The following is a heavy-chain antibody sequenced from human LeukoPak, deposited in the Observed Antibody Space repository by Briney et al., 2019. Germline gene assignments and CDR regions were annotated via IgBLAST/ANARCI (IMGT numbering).Heavy chain of an antibody. CDR1: GDSISIGSYY. Sequence: SETLSLTCTVSGDSISIGSYYWSWLRQPAGKGLEWIGHMNTTGSTKYNPSLKSRVTIAVDTSNNQFSRQVSSVTAADTAVYYCARDWDYWGQGTLVTVSS. J-gene: IGHJ4*02. CDR2: MNTTGST. CDR3: ARDWDY. V-gene: IGHV4-61*09.